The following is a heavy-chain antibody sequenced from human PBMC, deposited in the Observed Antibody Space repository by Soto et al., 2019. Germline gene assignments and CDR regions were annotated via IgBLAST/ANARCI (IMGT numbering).Heavy chain of an antibody. CDR3: ARQQWLIRSYFDY. J-gene: IGHJ4*02. V-gene: IGHV4-39*01. CDR2: IYYSGST. Sequence: QLQLQESGPGLVKPSETLSLTCTVSGGSISSSSYYWGWIRQPPGKGLEWIGSIYYSGSTYYNPSLKSRVTMSVDTSKNQFSLKLSSVTAADTAVYYCARQQWLIRSYFDYWGQGTLVTVSS. D-gene: IGHD6-19*01. CDR1: GGSISSSSYY.